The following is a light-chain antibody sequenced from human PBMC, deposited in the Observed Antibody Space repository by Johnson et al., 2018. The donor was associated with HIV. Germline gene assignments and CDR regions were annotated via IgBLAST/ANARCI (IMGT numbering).Light chain of an antibody. CDR1: SSKIENNY. CDR2: DNT. Sequence: QSVLTQPPSVSAAPGQRVTISCSGNSSKIENNYVSWYQQFPERAPKLLIYDNTKRPSGIPDRFSGSKSDTSATLAITGLQTGDEADYYCGTWDSRLTAYVFGTGTKVTV. J-gene: IGLJ1*01. CDR3: GTWDSRLTAYV. V-gene: IGLV1-51*01.